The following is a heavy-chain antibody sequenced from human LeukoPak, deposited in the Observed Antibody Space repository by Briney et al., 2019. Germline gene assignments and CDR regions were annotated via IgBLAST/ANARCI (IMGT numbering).Heavy chain of an antibody. V-gene: IGHV3-53*01. CDR3: AKVGSGYYFDY. CDR1: GFTVSTNY. Sequence: GGSLRLSCAASGFTVSTNYMNWVRQAPGKGLEWVSVIYNDGSTYYADSVKGRFTISRDNSKNTLYLQMNSLTAEDTAVYYCAKVGSGYYFDYWGQGTLVTVSS. CDR2: IYNDGST. J-gene: IGHJ4*02. D-gene: IGHD3-10*01.